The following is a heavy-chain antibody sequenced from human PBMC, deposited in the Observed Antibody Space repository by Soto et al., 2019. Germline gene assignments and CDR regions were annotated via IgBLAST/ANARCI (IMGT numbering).Heavy chain of an antibody. D-gene: IGHD6-13*01. CDR2: IYYSGST. V-gene: IGHV4-31*03. CDR3: ARAAPYSSPFRWFDP. CDR1: GGSISSGGYY. Sequence: QVQLQESGPGLVKPSQTLSLTCTVSGGSISSGGYYWSWIRQHPGKGLEWIGYIYYSGSTYYNPSLKSRVTISVDTSKSQFSRKLSSVTAADTAVYYCARAAPYSSPFRWFDPWGQGTLVTVSS. J-gene: IGHJ5*02.